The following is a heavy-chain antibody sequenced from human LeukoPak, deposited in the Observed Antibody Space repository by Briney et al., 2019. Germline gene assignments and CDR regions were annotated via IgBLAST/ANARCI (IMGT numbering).Heavy chain of an antibody. V-gene: IGHV3-21*01. D-gene: IGHD6-13*01. J-gene: IGHJ6*03. CDR1: GFTFSSYS. CDR3: ARAGSSRWYGKSYYYYYMDV. Sequence: GGSLRLSCAASGFTFSSYSMNWVRQAPGKGLEWVSSISSSSSYIYYADSVKGRFTISRDNAKNSLYLQMNSLRAEDTAVYYCARAGSSRWYGKSYYYYYMDVGGKGTTVTVSS. CDR2: ISSSSSYI.